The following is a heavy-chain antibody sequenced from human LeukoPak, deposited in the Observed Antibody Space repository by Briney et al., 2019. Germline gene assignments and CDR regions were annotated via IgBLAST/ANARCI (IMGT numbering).Heavy chain of an antibody. Sequence: GGSLRLSCVVSGFTFSNHAMTWVRQAPGKGLEWVSAISDSGGSTYYADSVKGRFTISRDNSKNTLYLQMNSLRAEDAAVYYCAKVPGRESFDYWGQGTLVTVSS. CDR3: AKVPGRESFDY. V-gene: IGHV3-23*01. CDR1: GFTFSNHA. J-gene: IGHJ4*02. CDR2: ISDSGGST.